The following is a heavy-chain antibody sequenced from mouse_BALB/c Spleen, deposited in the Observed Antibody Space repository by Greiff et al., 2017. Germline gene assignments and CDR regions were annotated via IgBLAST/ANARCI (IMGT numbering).Heavy chain of an antibody. CDR1: GFTFSSYA. Sequence: EVKVEESGGGLVKPGGSLKLSCAASGFTFSSYAMSWVRQTPEKRLEWVASISSGGSTYYPDSVKGRFTISRDNARNILYLQMSSLRSEDTAMYYCARGQNYGTAFYYAMDYWGQGTSVTVSS. CDR2: ISSGGST. V-gene: IGHV5-6-5*01. D-gene: IGHD1-2*01. CDR3: ARGQNYGTAFYYAMDY. J-gene: IGHJ4*01.